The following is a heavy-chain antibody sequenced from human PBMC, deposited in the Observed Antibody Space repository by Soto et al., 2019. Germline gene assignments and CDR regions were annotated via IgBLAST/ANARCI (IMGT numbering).Heavy chain of an antibody. V-gene: IGHV3-64*01. CDR3: ARRARPDFYYMDV. D-gene: IGHD6-6*01. CDR1: GCTLSGLA. CDR2: ISSNGVGT. J-gene: IGHJ6*03. Sequence: GGSHRLSSGAAGCTLSGLAMGWVSQAPGKGLEYVSGISSNGVGTYYANSVQGRFTISRDNSKNTVYLQMGSLRPEDMAVYYCARRARPDFYYMDVWGKGTTVTVSS.